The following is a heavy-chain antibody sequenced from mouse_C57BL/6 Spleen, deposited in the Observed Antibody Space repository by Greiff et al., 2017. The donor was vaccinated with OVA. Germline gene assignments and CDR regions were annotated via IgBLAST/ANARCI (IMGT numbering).Heavy chain of an antibody. J-gene: IGHJ4*01. CDR3: ARKTTVVEAMDY. D-gene: IGHD1-1*01. CDR1: GYTFTSYW. Sequence: QVQLQQSGAELVKPGASVKMSCKASGYTFTSYWITWVKQRPGQGLEWIGDIYPGSGSTNYNEKFKSKATLTVDTSSSTAYMQLSSLTSEDSAVYYCARKTTVVEAMDYWGQGTSVTVSS. CDR2: IYPGSGST. V-gene: IGHV1-55*01.